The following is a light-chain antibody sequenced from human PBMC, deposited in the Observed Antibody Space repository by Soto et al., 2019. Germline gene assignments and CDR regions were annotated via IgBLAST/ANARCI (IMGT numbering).Light chain of an antibody. J-gene: IGLJ1*01. Sequence: QSALTQPRSVSGSPGQSVTISCTGTSSDVGVYNYVSWYQQYPGKAPKIMIYDVSKRPSGVPDRFSGSKSDNTASLTISGLQADDEADYYCCSLTTSHTYVFGSGTKVTVL. CDR2: DVS. V-gene: IGLV2-11*01. CDR3: CSLTTSHTYV. CDR1: SSDVGVYNY.